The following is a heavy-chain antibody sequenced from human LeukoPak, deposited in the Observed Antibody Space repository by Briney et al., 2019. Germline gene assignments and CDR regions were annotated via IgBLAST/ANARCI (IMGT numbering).Heavy chain of an antibody. D-gene: IGHD1-1*01. CDR2: ISSSSSTI. Sequence: LGGSLRLSCAASGFTFSSYSMNWVRQAPGKGLEWVSYISSSSSTIYYADSVKGRFTISRDNAKNSLYLQMNSLRVEDTAVYYCTRVVQLYEIDYWGQGTPVTVSS. CDR3: TRVVQLYEIDY. CDR1: GFTFSSYS. V-gene: IGHV3-48*01. J-gene: IGHJ4*02.